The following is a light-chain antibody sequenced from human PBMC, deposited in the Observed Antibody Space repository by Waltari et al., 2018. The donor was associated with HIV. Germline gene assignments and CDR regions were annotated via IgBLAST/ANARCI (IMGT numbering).Light chain of an antibody. J-gene: IGKJ4*01. Sequence: EIVLTASRAILSLSNGETATLSCRASHTVSGYLAWYQKKHGQVLRLLIYDASNRAPGIPDRFSGRGSGTDYTLTISNLEPEDFAVYYCHQRHNWLSFGGGTKVELK. CDR3: HQRHNWLS. CDR1: HTVSGY. CDR2: DAS. V-gene: IGKV3-11*01.